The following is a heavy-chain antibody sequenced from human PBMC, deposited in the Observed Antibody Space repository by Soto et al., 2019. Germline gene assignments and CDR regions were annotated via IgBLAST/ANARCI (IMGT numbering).Heavy chain of an antibody. J-gene: IGHJ4*02. CDR3: ARVPRYDLLYYFDY. V-gene: IGHV4-31*03. CDR2: IYYSGST. Sequence: SETLSLTCTVSGGSISSGGYYWSWIRQHPGKGLEWIGYIYYSGSTYYNPSLKIRVTISVDIFKNQFSLKLSSVTAADTAVYYCARVPRYDLLYYFDYWGQGTLVTVSS. D-gene: IGHD2-2*01. CDR1: GGSISSGGYY.